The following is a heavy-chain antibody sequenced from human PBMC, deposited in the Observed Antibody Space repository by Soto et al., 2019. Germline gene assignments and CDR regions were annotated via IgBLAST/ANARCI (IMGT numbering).Heavy chain of an antibody. J-gene: IGHJ4*02. Sequence: SETLSLTCTVSGGSISSGDYYWSWIRQPPGKGLEWIGYIYYSGSTYYNPSLKSRVTISVDTSKNQFSLKLSSVTAADTAVYYCARGVLRYFDWLFGPHQNWGQGTLVTVSS. V-gene: IGHV4-30-4*01. CDR1: GGSISSGDYY. CDR2: IYYSGST. D-gene: IGHD3-9*01. CDR3: ARGVLRYFDWLFGPHQN.